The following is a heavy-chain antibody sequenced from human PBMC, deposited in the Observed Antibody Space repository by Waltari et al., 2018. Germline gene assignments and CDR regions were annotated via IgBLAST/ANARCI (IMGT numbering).Heavy chain of an antibody. CDR3: ARDLIIAVAGTSIQFSVGAFDI. CDR1: GFTFSSYE. D-gene: IGHD6-19*01. Sequence: EVQLVESGGGLVQPGGSLRLSCAASGFTFSSYEMNWVRQAPGKGREWVSYISSSGSTIYYADSVKGRFTISRDNAKNSLYLQMNSLRAEDTAVYYCARDLIIAVAGTSIQFSVGAFDIWGQGTMVTVSS. J-gene: IGHJ3*02. CDR2: ISSSGSTI. V-gene: IGHV3-48*03.